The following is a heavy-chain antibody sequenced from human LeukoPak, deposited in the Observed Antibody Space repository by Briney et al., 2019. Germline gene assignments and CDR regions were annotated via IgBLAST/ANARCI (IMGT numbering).Heavy chain of an antibody. CDR2: IIPVFGTA. CDR1: GGTFSSYA. Sequence: SVKFSCKASGGTFSSYAITWVRQAPGQGLEWMGGIIPVFGTANYAQKFQGRVTITTDESTSTAYMELSSLRSEDTAVYYCARDSGSDYYYYMDVWGKGTTVIVSS. CDR3: ARDSGSDYYYYMDV. V-gene: IGHV1-69*05. J-gene: IGHJ6*03.